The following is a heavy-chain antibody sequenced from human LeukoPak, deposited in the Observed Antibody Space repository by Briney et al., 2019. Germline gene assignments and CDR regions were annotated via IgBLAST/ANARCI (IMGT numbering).Heavy chain of an antibody. D-gene: IGHD2-2*01. CDR1: GYTFTSYG. J-gene: IGHJ5*02. Sequence: ASVKVSCKASGYTFTSYGISGVRQAPGQGLEWMGWISAYNGNTNYAQKLQGRVTMTTEQSTRTAYMELRSLRSDDTAVYYCARDGDIVVVPAARNWFDPWGQGTLVTVSS. V-gene: IGHV1-18*01. CDR2: ISAYNGNT. CDR3: ARDGDIVVVPAARNWFDP.